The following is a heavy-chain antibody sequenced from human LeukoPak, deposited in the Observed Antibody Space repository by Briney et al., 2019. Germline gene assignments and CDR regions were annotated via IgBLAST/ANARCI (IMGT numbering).Heavy chain of an antibody. CDR2: IYYSGST. V-gene: IGHV4-39*07. D-gene: IGHD6-13*01. CDR1: GGSISSSSYY. J-gene: IGHJ4*02. Sequence: SETLSLTCTVSGGSISSSSYYWGWLRQPPGKGLEWIGSIYYSGSTYYNPSLKSRVTISVDTSKNRFSLKLSSVTAADTAVYYCARVVVAAAVALDYWGQGTLVTVSS. CDR3: ARVVVAAAVALDY.